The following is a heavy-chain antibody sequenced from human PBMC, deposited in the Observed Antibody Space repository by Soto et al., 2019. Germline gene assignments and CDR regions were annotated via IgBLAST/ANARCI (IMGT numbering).Heavy chain of an antibody. V-gene: IGHV3-30*18. J-gene: IGHJ6*02. Sequence: PGGSLRLSCAASGFTFSSYGMHWVRQAPGKGLEWVAVISYDGSNKYYADSVKGRFTISRDNSKNTLYLQMNSLRAEDTAVYYCAKDGLMTGYYYYYYGMDVWGQGTTVTVSS. CDR3: AKDGLMTGYYYYYYGMDV. CDR1: GFTFSSYG. CDR2: ISYDGSNK. D-gene: IGHD3-9*01.